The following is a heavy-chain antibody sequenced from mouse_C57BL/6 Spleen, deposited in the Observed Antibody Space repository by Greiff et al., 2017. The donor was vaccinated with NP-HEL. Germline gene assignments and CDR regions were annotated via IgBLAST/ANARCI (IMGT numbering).Heavy chain of an antibody. Sequence: VQLQQSGAELVMPGASVKLSCKASGYTFTSYWMHWVKQRPGQGLEWIGEIDPSDSYTNYNQKFKGKSTLTVDKSSSTAYMQLSSLTSEDSAVYYCARSPSYGNYEDWGQGTTLTVSS. D-gene: IGHD2-10*01. CDR2: IDPSDSYT. CDR1: GYTFTSYW. CDR3: ARSPSYGNYED. J-gene: IGHJ2*01. V-gene: IGHV1-69*01.